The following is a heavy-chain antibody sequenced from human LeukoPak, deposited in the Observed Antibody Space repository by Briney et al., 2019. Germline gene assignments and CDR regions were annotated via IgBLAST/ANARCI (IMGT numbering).Heavy chain of an antibody. D-gene: IGHD3-10*01. V-gene: IGHV3-30*04. J-gene: IGHJ4*02. CDR2: ISHDSATE. CDR1: GFAFSAYA. Sequence: GGSLRLSCTASGFAFSAYAMHWLRQAPGKGLEWVAVISHDSATESYADSLKGRFTISRDYSKNTVYLQMNSLRADDTAIYYCARSMVRGVIPYWGQGTLVTVSS. CDR3: ARSMVRGVIPY.